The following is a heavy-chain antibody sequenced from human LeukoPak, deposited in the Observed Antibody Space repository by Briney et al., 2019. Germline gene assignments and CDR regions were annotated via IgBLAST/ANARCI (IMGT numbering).Heavy chain of an antibody. CDR1: GFTFGDYA. D-gene: IGHD4-23*01. Sequence: GGSLRLSCTASGFTFGDYAMSWFRQAPGKGLEWVGFIRAKTYGGTTQYAASVKDRFTISRDDSKSIAYLQMNSLKTEDTAVYYCARADYGGNAGGFWGQGTLVTVSS. V-gene: IGHV3-49*03. CDR2: IRAKTYGGTT. J-gene: IGHJ4*02. CDR3: ARADYGGNAGGF.